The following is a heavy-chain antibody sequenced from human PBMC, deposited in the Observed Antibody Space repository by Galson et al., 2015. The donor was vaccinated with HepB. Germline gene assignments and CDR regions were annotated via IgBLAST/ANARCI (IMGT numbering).Heavy chain of an antibody. D-gene: IGHD6-6*01. J-gene: IGHJ6*02. Sequence: SVKVSCKASGYTFTGYYMHWVRQAPGQGLEWMGWINPNSGGTNYAQKFQGWVTMTRDTSISTAYMELSRLRSDDTAVYYCARRAPYSSSSFDYYGMDVWGQGTTVTVSS. V-gene: IGHV1-2*04. CDR2: INPNSGGT. CDR1: GYTFTGYY. CDR3: ARRAPYSSSSFDYYGMDV.